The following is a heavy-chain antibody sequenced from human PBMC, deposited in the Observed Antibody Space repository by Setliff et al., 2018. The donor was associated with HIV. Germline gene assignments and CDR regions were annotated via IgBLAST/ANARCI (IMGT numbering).Heavy chain of an antibody. CDR1: GFTFSSYA. Sequence: PGGSLRLSCAASGFTFSSYAMSWVRQAPGKGLEWVSYITGSGGTIYYADSVKGRFTMSRDNAKDSVYLQMNTLRVEDTAAYYCAREATPRHSSGWVYFDYWGQGMMVTVSS. CDR2: ITGSGGTI. CDR3: AREATPRHSSGWVYFDY. J-gene: IGHJ4*02. V-gene: IGHV3-48*03. D-gene: IGHD6-19*01.